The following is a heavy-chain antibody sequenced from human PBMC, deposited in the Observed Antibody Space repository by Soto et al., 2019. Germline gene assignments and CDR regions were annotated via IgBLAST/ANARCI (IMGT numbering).Heavy chain of an antibody. J-gene: IGHJ4*02. D-gene: IGHD1-1*01. Sequence: SCTVSGGSINSSSYYWGWVRQPPGKGLERIGSIYYSGFTYSNPSLESRVTMSVDTSKNQFSLKLSSVTAADTAVYYCARHSNEYRKSLDYWGKGTLVTVSS. V-gene: IGHV4-39*01. CDR3: ARHSNEYRKSLDY. CDR1: GGSINSSSYY. CDR2: IYYSGFT.